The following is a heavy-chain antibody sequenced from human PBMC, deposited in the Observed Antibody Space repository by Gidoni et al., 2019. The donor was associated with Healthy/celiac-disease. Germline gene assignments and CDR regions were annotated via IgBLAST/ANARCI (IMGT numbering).Heavy chain of an antibody. V-gene: IGHV3-15*01. Sequence: EVQLVESGGGLVKPGGSLRLSCAASGFTFSNALMSWVRQAPGKGLEWVGRIKSKTDGGTTDYAAPVKGRFTISRDDSKNTLYLQMNSLKTEDTAVYYCTTIVGATGFDYWGQGTLVTVSS. CDR1: GFTFSNAL. CDR2: IKSKTDGGTT. D-gene: IGHD1-26*01. CDR3: TTIVGATGFDY. J-gene: IGHJ4*02.